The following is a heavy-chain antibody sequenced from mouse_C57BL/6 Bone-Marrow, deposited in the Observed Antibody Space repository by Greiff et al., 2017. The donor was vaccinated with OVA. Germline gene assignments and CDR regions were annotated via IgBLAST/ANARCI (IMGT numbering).Heavy chain of an antibody. CDR2: IYPGGGYT. J-gene: IGHJ4*01. Sequence: QVQLKESGAELVRPGTSVKMSCKASGYTFTNYWIGWAKQRPGHGLEWIGDIYPGGGYTNYNEKFKGKATLTADKSSSTAYMQFSSLTSEDSAIYYGARWRPFDAMDYWGQGTSVTVSS. CDR1: GYTFTNYW. CDR3: ARWRPFDAMDY. V-gene: IGHV1-63*01.